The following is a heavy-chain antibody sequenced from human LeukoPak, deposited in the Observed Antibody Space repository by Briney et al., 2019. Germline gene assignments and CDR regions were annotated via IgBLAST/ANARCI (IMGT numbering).Heavy chain of an antibody. Sequence: SETLSLTCTVSGGSISSYYWSWIRQPPGKGLEWIGYIYYSGSTNHNPSLKSRVTISVDTSKNQFSLKLSSVTAADTAVYYCARVWAASPEDDLNWLDPWGQGTLVTVSS. V-gene: IGHV4-59*01. CDR2: IYYSGST. CDR1: GGSISSYY. CDR3: ARVWAASPEDDLNWLDP. J-gene: IGHJ5*02. D-gene: IGHD6-13*01.